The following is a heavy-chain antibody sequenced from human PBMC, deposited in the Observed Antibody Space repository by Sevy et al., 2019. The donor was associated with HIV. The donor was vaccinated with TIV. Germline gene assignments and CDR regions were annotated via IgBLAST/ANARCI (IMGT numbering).Heavy chain of an antibody. CDR2: ISGSGVST. Sequence: GGSLRLSCAASGFTLNNYAMNWVRQAPGKGLEWVSDISGSGVSTYYADSVKGRFTISRDNSKNTLYLQMNSLRAEDTAVYYCAKDSYFDNTLFDYWGQGTLVTVSS. V-gene: IGHV3-23*01. J-gene: IGHJ4*02. D-gene: IGHD3-22*01. CDR3: AKDSYFDNTLFDY. CDR1: GFTLNNYA.